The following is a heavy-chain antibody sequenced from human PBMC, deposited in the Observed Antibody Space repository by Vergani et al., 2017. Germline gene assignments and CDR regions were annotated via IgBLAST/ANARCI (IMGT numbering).Heavy chain of an antibody. V-gene: IGHV3-11*01. CDR1: GFTFGDYA. J-gene: IGHJ6*02. CDR2: ISSSGSTI. D-gene: IGHD6-19*01. CDR3: ARPAVAGTGYYYYGMDV. Sequence: VQLVESGGGLVQPGRSLRLSCTASGFTFGDYAMSWIRQAPGKGLEWVSYISSSGSTIYYADSVKGRFTISRDNAKNSLYLQMNSLRAEDTAVYYCARPAVAGTGYYYYGMDVWGQGTTVTVSS.